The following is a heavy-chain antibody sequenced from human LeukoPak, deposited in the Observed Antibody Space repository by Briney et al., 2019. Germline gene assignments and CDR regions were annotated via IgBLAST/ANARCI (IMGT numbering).Heavy chain of an antibody. V-gene: IGHV3-7*01. Sequence: QTGGSLRLSCAASGLTFSSYLMTWVPRAPGKGLEWVATINQDGSEKYYVVSEKGRLTISRNNAQNSLHLQMNSLRGEHTAVYYCALLRGGNDWGQGTLVTVSS. CDR1: GLTFSSYL. J-gene: IGHJ4*02. D-gene: IGHD3-10*01. CDR2: INQDGSEK. CDR3: ALLRGGND.